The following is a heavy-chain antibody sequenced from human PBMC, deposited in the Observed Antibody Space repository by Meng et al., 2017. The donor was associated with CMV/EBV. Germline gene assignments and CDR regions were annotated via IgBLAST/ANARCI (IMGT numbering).Heavy chain of an antibody. CDR2: INPNSGGT. J-gene: IGHJ3*02. V-gene: IGHV1-2*02. CDR3: ARDRSIAVAGNDAFDI. Sequence: HVTKPVPLVKVSFNASGDTFTGYYMHWVGQAPGQGLEWMGWINPNSGGTNYAQKFQGRVTMTRDTSISTAYMELSRLRSDDTAVYYCARDRSIAVAGNDAFDIWGQGTMVTVSS. CDR1: GDTFTGYY. D-gene: IGHD6-19*01.